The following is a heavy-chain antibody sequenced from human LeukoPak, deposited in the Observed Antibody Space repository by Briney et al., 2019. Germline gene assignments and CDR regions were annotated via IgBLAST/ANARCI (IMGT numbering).Heavy chain of an antibody. J-gene: IGHJ5*02. CDR3: ARDWYYYDSSGPRGGWFVP. CDR2: IIPIFGTA. Sequence: SVKVSCKASGGTFSSYAISWVRQAPGQGLEWMGRIIPIFGTANYAQKFQGRVTITTDESTSTAYMELSSLRSEDTAVYYCARDWYYYDSSGPRGGWFVPWGQGTLVTVSS. V-gene: IGHV1-69*05. D-gene: IGHD3-22*01. CDR1: GGTFSSYA.